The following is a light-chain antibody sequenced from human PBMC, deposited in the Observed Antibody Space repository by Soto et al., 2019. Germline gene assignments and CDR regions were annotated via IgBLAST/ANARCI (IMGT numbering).Light chain of an antibody. J-gene: IGLJ1*01. CDR3: SSYTTSSTYV. CDR1: SSDVGYYNY. V-gene: IGLV2-14*01. CDR2: DVS. Sequence: QSSLTQPASVSGSPGQSITIPCTGTSSDVGYYNYVSWYQQHPGRAPKLMIYDVSNRPSGVSYRFSGSKSDNTASLTISGLQAEDEADYYCSSYTTSSTYVFGTGTKLTVL.